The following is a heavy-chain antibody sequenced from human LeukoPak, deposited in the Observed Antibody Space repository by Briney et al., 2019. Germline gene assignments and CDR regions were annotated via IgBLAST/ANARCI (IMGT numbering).Heavy chain of an antibody. CDR3: ARAGYSSGWYGRPVYFDY. Sequence: SETLSLTCAVYGGSFSGYYWSWIRPPLGKGLERIGEINHSGSTNYNPSLKSRVTISVDTSKTQFSLMLSSVTAADTAVYYCARAGYSSGWYGRPVYFDYWGQGTLVTVSS. J-gene: IGHJ4*02. CDR1: GGSFSGYY. CDR2: INHSGST. V-gene: IGHV4-34*01. D-gene: IGHD6-19*01.